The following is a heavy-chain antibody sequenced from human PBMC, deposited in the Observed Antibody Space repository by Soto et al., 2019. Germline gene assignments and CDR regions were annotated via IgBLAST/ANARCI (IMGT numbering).Heavy chain of an antibody. D-gene: IGHD6-13*01. V-gene: IGHV4-39*01. CDR1: GGSISSSSYY. Sequence: QLQLQESGPGLVKPSETLSLTCTVSGGSISSSSYYWGWIRQPPGKGLEWIGSIYYSGRTYYNPSLKSRVTISVDTSKNQFSLKLSSVTAADTAVYYCARRTGYSSSWYYFDYWGQGTLVTVSS. CDR2: IYYSGRT. J-gene: IGHJ4*02. CDR3: ARRTGYSSSWYYFDY.